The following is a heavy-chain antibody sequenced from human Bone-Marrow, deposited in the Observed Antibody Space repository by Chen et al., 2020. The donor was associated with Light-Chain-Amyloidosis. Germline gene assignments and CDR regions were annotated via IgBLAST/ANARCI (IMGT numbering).Heavy chain of an antibody. D-gene: IGHD4-4*01. CDR3: ASLHDYNTYHLPFAY. Sequence: EVQLVESGGGLVQPGGALRLSCAASGFTFDNYEMNWVRQVPGGGLEWVSYISSDSRSIYYADSVKGRFTISRDNAKNSLYLQMNSLRAEDTAVYYCASLHDYNTYHLPFAYWGQGTLVTVSS. J-gene: IGHJ4*02. CDR1: GFTFDNYE. V-gene: IGHV3-48*03. CDR2: ISSDSRSI.